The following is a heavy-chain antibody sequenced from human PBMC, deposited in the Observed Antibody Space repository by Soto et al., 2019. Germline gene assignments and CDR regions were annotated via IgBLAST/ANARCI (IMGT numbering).Heavy chain of an antibody. J-gene: IGHJ4*02. CDR1: GIILTNYW. CDR3: TTVFVY. CDR2: IDNDGSGT. V-gene: IGHV3-74*01. Sequence: EVQLVESGGGLVQPGGSLRLSCAASGIILTNYWMHWVRQAPGKGLVWVSRIDNDGSGTSYADSVKGRFTISRDNAKNTVYLQMICLRAVDTDVYYSTTVFVYWGQGTLVTVSS.